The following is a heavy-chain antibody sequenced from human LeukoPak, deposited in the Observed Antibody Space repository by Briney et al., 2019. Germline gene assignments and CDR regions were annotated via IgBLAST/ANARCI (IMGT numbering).Heavy chain of an antibody. D-gene: IGHD3-10*01. CDR1: VGSISRYY. J-gene: IGHJ5*02. CDR2: IYTSGST. CDR3: ARGVLLWFGESTAENWFDP. V-gene: IGHV4-4*07. Sequence: SQTLSLTCTVSVGSISRYYWSWIRQPAGKGLECFGRIYTSGSTNYNPSLKSRVTMSVDTSKNQFSLKLSSVAAADTAVYYCARGVLLWFGESTAENWFDPWGQGTLVTVSS.